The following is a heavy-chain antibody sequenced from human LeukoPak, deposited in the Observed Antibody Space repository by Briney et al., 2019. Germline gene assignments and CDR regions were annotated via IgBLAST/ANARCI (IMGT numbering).Heavy chain of an antibody. CDR2: ISGDGGDT. CDR1: GFTFNHYA. V-gene: IGHV3-43*02. Sequence: GGSLRLSCASSGFTFNHYAMHWVRQAPGKGLDWVSIISGDGGDTYYADSVKGRFTISRDNSKNSLYLQMNNLRTEDTALYYCAKAFTQSTIFGVGINNWGQGTLVTVSS. D-gene: IGHD3-3*01. CDR3: AKAFTQSTIFGVGINN. J-gene: IGHJ4*02.